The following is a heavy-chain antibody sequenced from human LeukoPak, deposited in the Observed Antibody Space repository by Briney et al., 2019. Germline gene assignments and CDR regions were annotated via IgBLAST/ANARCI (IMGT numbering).Heavy chain of an antibody. CDR3: ARRPLLRFFEWLPYYYYYMDV. CDR1: AGSFSGYY. D-gene: IGHD3-3*01. J-gene: IGHJ6*03. V-gene: IGHV4-34*01. CDR2: INHSGST. Sequence: PSETLSPTCAVYAGSFSGYYWSWIRQRPGKGLEWLGEINHSGSTNYCQCLKSRVTISVDTSNNQFSLKLSSVTAADTAVYYCARRPLLRFFEWLPYYYYYMDVWGEGTAVSVS.